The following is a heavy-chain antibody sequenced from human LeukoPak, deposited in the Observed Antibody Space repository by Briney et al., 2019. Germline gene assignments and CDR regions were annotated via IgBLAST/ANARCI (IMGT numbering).Heavy chain of an antibody. D-gene: IGHD2-21*02. J-gene: IGHJ5*02. CDR1: GYTYIDYY. CDR3: AREGPTIVVVTAIRGKWFDP. CDR2: INTNRGVT. Sequence: ASVKVSCKASGYTYIDYYLHWVRQAPGQGLEWMGWINTNRGVTNSAQKFQGRVTMTEDTSISTAYMELSRLRSDDTAVYYCAREGPTIVVVTAIRGKWFDPWGQGTLVTVSS. V-gene: IGHV1-2*02.